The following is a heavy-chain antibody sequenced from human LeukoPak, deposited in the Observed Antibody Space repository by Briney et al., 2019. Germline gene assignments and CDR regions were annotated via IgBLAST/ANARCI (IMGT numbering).Heavy chain of an antibody. CDR2: IYYSGST. D-gene: IGHD3-3*01. Sequence: SPSQTLSLTCTVSGGSISSHYWSWIRQPPGKGLEWIGYIYYSGSTNYNPSLKSRVTISVDTSKNQFSLKLSSVTAADTAVYYCARGGSKVGLYYDFWSCHFPPYYYMDVWGKGTTVTVSS. V-gene: IGHV4-59*11. CDR3: ARGGSKVGLYYDFWSCHFPPYYYMDV. CDR1: GGSISSHY. J-gene: IGHJ6*03.